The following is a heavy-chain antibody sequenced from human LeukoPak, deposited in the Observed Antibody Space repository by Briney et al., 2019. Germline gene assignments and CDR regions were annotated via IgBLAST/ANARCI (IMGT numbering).Heavy chain of an antibody. CDR2: IYHSGST. J-gene: IGHJ6*03. Sequence: SETLSLTCAVSGYSISSGYYWGWIRQPPGKGLEWIGSIYHSGSTYYNPSLKSRVTISVDTSKNQFSLKLSSVTAADTAVYYCARVLYSSGWDGDYYYYMDVWGIGTTVTVSS. CDR1: GYSISSGYY. CDR3: ARVLYSSGWDGDYYYYMDV. V-gene: IGHV4-38-2*01. D-gene: IGHD6-19*01.